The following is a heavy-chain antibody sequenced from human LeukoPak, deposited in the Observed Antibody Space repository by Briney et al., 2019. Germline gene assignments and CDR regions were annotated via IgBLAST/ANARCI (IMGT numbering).Heavy chain of an antibody. CDR2: IYYSGST. CDR3: ARPGDGYNTLFDY. D-gene: IGHD5-24*01. J-gene: IGHJ4*02. V-gene: IGHV4-59*05. CDR1: GGSISSYY. Sequence: SETLSLTCTVSGGSISSYYWSWIRQPPGKGLEWIGSIYYSGSTYYNPSLKSRVTISVDTSKNQFSLKLSSVTAADTAVYYCARPGDGYNTLFDYWGQGTLVTVSS.